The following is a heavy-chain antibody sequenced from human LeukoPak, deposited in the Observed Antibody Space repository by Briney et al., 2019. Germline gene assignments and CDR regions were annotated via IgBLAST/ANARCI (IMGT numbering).Heavy chain of an antibody. CDR1: GDSISTSNSY. CDR3: ARQTAVGLFILP. D-gene: IGHD3-3*01. Sequence: SETLSLSCAVSGDSISTSNSYWGWIRRPPGKGLEWVGSIYYSGNTYYNPSLKSRVTISVDTSKNQFSLKLTSVTAADTAVYYCARQTAVGLFILPGGQGTLVTVSS. J-gene: IGHJ4*02. CDR2: IYYSGNT. V-gene: IGHV4-39*01.